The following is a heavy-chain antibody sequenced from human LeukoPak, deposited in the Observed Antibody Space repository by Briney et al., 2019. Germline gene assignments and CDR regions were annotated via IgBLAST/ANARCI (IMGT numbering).Heavy chain of an antibody. CDR3: ARAGYCSGGRCYLRYYYYYGMDV. CDR2: IYYSGST. J-gene: IGHJ6*02. V-gene: IGHV4-59*01. D-gene: IGHD2-15*01. CDR1: GGSISSYY. Sequence: SETLSLTCTVSGGSISSYYWSWIRQPPGKGLEWIGYIYYSGSTNYNPSLKSRVTISVDTSKNQFSLKLSSVTAADTAVYYRARAGYCSGGRCYLRYYYYYGMDVWGQGTTVTVSS.